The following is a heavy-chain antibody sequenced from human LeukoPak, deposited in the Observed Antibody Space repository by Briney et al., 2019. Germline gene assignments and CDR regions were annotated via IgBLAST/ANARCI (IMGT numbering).Heavy chain of an antibody. D-gene: IGHD1-26*01. J-gene: IGHJ4*02. CDR3: ATDWWERESRGFDY. CDR2: FDPEDGET. V-gene: IGHV1-24*01. Sequence: ASVKVSCKVSGYTLTELSMHWVRQAPGKGLEWMGGFDPEDGETIYAQKFQGRVTMTEDTSTDTAYMELSSLRSEDTAVYYCATDWWERESRGFDYWGRGTLVTVSS. CDR1: GYTLTELS.